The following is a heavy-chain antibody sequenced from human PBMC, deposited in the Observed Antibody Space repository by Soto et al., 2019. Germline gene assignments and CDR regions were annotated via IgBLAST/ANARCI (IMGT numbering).Heavy chain of an antibody. CDR3: AKAPTTTVTTFMHYGMDV. Sequence: QVQLLESGGGVVQPGRYLRLSCAASGFTFSSYGMHWVRQAPGKGLEWVAVISYDGSNKYYADSVKGRFTISRDNSKNTLYLQRNSLRAEDTAVYYCAKAPTTTVTTFMHYGMDVWGQGTTVTVSS. D-gene: IGHD4-17*01. CDR1: GFTFSSYG. J-gene: IGHJ6*02. V-gene: IGHV3-30*18. CDR2: ISYDGSNK.